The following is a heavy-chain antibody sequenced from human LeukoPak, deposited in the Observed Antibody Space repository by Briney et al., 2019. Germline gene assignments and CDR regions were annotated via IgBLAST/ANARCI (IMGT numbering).Heavy chain of an antibody. CDR2: ISWNSGSI. D-gene: IGHD3-22*01. Sequence: GRSLRLSCAASGFTFDDYAMHWVRHAPGKGLEWVSGISWNSGSIGYADSVKGRFTISRDNAKNSLYLQMNSLRAEDMALYYCAKGRITMIVGGFDYWGQGTLVTVSS. J-gene: IGHJ4*02. CDR1: GFTFDDYA. V-gene: IGHV3-9*03. CDR3: AKGRITMIVGGFDY.